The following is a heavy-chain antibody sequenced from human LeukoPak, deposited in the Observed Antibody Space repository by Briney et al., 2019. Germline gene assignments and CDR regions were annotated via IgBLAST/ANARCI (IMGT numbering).Heavy chain of an antibody. CDR1: GGAISYYY. J-gene: IGHJ4*02. CDR2: IYYTGNT. V-gene: IGHV4-4*08. CDR3: ARDSSGAGTVGATSGY. Sequence: SETLSLTCTVSGGAISYYYWNWIRQPPGKGLEWIGYIYYTGNTNYNPSLKSRVTISVDTSKNQFSLKLSSVTAADTAVYYCARDSSGAGTVGATSGYWGQGTLVTVSS. D-gene: IGHD1-26*01.